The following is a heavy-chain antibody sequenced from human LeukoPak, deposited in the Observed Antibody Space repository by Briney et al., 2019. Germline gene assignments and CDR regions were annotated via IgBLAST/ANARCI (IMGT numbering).Heavy chain of an antibody. CDR1: GGSISSGGYG. D-gene: IGHD3-10*01. V-gene: IGHV4-30-2*01. J-gene: IGHJ6*04. Sequence: PSETLSLTCAVSGGSISSGGYGWGWIRQPPGKGLEWIGYIYHSGSTYYNPSLKSRVTISVDRSKNQFSLKLSSVTAADTAVYYCARDSGMVRGEAYYYYGMDVWGKGTTVTVSS. CDR2: IYHSGST. CDR3: ARDSGMVRGEAYYYYGMDV.